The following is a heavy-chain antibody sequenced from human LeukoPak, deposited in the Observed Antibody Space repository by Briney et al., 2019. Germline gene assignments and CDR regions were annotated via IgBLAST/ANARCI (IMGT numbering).Heavy chain of an antibody. V-gene: IGHV3-23*01. CDR1: GFTLSSYD. CDR2: VSGSGVST. J-gene: IGHJ4*02. Sequence: GGSLRLSCAASGFTLSSYDMNWVRQAPWKGLEWVSDVSGSGVSTYYADSVKGRFTVSRDNSRDTLYLQMNSLRVEDTAIYYCAKSSLGSGWYRRGFDYWGQGILVTVSS. CDR3: AKSSLGSGWYRRGFDY. D-gene: IGHD6-13*01.